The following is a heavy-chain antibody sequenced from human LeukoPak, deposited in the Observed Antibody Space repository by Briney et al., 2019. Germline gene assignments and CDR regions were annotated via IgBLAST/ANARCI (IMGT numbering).Heavy chain of an antibody. V-gene: IGHV4-4*07. J-gene: IGHJ4*02. CDR3: ARALNPLPGTYYFDY. Sequence: PSETLSLTCSVSGAXINSHYCSWIRQPAGKGLEWIGRISISGSTNYNSSLQSRVTMSVDTSKNQFSLKLTSVTAADTAVYYCARALNPLPGTYYFDYWGQGTLVTVSS. CDR2: ISISGST. D-gene: IGHD2-15*01. CDR1: GAXINSHY.